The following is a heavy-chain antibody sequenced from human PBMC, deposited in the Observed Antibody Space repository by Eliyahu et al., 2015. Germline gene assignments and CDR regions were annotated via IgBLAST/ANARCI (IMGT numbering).Heavy chain of an antibody. D-gene: IGHD2/OR15-2a*01. CDR2: IIPIFGTP. CDR3: ARDKPGNILRWFDP. CDR1: GVXFSSSG. Sequence: QVQLVQSGAEXKEPGSSVXVSCXVPGVXFSSSGINWVXQSPXQGLEXMGGIIPIFGTPSYAQGFHGRVTITADESTSTAYMELRSLRSEDTAVYYCARDKPGNILRWFDPWGQGTLVTVSS. V-gene: IGHV1-69*01. J-gene: IGHJ5*02.